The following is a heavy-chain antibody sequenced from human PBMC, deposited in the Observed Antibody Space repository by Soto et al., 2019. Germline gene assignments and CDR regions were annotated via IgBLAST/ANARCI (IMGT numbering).Heavy chain of an antibody. CDR1: GFTFSDYY. D-gene: IGHD3-3*01. CDR3: ARDNRPGFWSGYYLDYYYYYMDV. V-gene: IGHV3-11*01. Sequence: GGSLRLSCAASGFTFSDYYMSWIRQAPGKGLEWVSYISSSGSTIYYADSVKGRFTISRDNAKNSLYLQMNSLRAEDTAVYYCARDNRPGFWSGYYLDYYYYYMDVWGTGTTVTVSS. J-gene: IGHJ6*03. CDR2: ISSSGSTI.